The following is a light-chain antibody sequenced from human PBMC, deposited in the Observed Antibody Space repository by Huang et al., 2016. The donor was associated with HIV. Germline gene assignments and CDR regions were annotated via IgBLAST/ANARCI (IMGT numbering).Light chain of an antibody. J-gene: IGKJ1*01. Sequence: VIMTQSPLLLPVTLGQPAAISCRSSQTLVHTDVNTYLNWFLQRPGQSPRRLIYKVSNRDSGVPDRFTGSGSGIEFTLTISRVEAEDVGIYYCMQGTHWPPGTFGQGTNMEIK. CDR2: KVS. V-gene: IGKV2-30*02. CDR1: QTLVHTDVNTY. CDR3: MQGTHWPPGT.